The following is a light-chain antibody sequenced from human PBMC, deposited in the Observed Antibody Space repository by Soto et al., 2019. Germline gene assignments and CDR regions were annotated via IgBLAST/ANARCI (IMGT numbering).Light chain of an antibody. CDR1: SSDFGSYNL. J-gene: IGLJ1*01. Sequence: QSVLTQPASVSGAPGQSISISCTGTSSDFGSYNLVSWYQQHPGKAPKLTIYEDSKRPPGDSNRFSGSKSGNTASLTIPGLQAEDDADYYCCSYAGSSTYVVGPWTKVTVL. V-gene: IGLV2-23*01. CDR2: EDS. CDR3: CSYAGSSTYV.